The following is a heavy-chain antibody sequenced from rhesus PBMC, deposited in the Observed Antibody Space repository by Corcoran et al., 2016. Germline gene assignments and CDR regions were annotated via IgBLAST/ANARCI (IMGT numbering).Heavy chain of an antibody. CDR2: ISGGSGSN. D-gene: IGHD5-24*01. V-gene: IGHV4-65*01. Sequence: QVQLQESGPGLVKPSETLPFTCAVSRGSFSSCNWGCWIRPPPGKGREWIGYISGGSGSNHYNPSLKSRVTISTDTSKNQFSLKLSSVTAADTAVYYCARSPYSGYSSFWYFDLWGPGTPITISS. CDR1: RGSFSSCNW. J-gene: IGHJ2*01. CDR3: ARSPYSGYSSFWYFDL.